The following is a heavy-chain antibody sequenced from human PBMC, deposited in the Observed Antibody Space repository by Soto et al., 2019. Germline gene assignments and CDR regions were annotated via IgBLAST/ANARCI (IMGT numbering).Heavy chain of an antibody. Sequence: ESGGGVVQPGRSLRLSCVASGFTFNRYGMHWVRQAPGKGLEWVALISFDGSDKFYLDSVKGRFTLSRDNSKNTMFLQMNNLRSEDTALYYCAKDRTTGTQGLFYGLDVWGQGTTVTVSS. J-gene: IGHJ6*01. CDR3: AKDRTTGTQGLFYGLDV. D-gene: IGHD4-4*01. CDR1: GFTFNRYG. V-gene: IGHV3-30*18. CDR2: ISFDGSDK.